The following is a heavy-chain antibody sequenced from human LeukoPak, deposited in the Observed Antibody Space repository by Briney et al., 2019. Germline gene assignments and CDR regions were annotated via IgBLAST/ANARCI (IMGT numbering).Heavy chain of an antibody. D-gene: IGHD3-10*01. J-gene: IGHJ5*02. CDR3: ARHNPYYGSGSHQLANWFDP. Sequence: SETLSLTCTVSGGSISSYYWSWIRQPPGKGLEWIGYIYYSGSTNYNPSLKSRVTISVDTSKNQFSLKLSSVTAADTAVYYCARHNPYYGSGSHQLANWFDPWGQGTLVTVSS. CDR1: GGSISSYY. CDR2: IYYSGST. V-gene: IGHV4-59*08.